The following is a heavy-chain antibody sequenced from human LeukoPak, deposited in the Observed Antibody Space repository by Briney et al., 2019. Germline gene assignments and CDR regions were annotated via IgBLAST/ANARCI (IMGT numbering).Heavy chain of an antibody. Sequence: GGSLRLSCAASGFTFSSYTMNWVRQAPGKGLEWVAYISTRGSPIFYAESVKGRFTISRDSVRNSLFLQMNSLQSEDTAVYFCAREPASGGNFLDHWGQGTLVTVFS. CDR3: AREPASGGNFLDH. CDR1: GFTFSSYT. CDR2: ISTRGSPI. V-gene: IGHV3-48*01. J-gene: IGHJ4*02. D-gene: IGHD1-7*01.